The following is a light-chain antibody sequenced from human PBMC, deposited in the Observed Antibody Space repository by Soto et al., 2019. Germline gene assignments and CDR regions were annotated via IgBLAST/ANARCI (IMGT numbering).Light chain of an antibody. CDR3: CSHSSSITWM. J-gene: IGLJ3*02. Sequence: QSDLTQTASVSGSPGQSITMSCTGTSSDVGGYNFVSWYQQHPGKAPKLIVHEVANRLSGVSGRFSGSKSGNTAFLTISGLQAEDEAVYYCCSHSSSITWMFGGGTKLTVL. V-gene: IGLV2-14*03. CDR2: EVA. CDR1: SSDVGGYNF.